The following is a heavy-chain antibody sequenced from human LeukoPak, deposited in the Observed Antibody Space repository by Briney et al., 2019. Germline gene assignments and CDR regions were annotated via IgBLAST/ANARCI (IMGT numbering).Heavy chain of an antibody. D-gene: IGHD3-22*01. CDR2: IWYDGSNK. Sequence: GASVKVSCKASGYTFTGYYMHWVRQAPGQGLEWVAVIWYDGSNKYYADSVKGRFTISRDNSKNTLYLQVHSLRAEDTAVYYCARDYYDSSGYNSHDYWGQGTLVTVSS. CDR3: ARDYYDSSGYNSHDY. J-gene: IGHJ4*02. V-gene: IGHV3-33*01. CDR1: GYTFTGYY.